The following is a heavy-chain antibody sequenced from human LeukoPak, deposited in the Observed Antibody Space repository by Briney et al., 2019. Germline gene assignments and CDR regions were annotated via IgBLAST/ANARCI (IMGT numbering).Heavy chain of an antibody. J-gene: IGHJ2*01. CDR3: ARDAATIGTYWYFDL. CDR1: GFSFSSYS. CDR2: ISNSDSTI. V-gene: IGHV3-48*02. D-gene: IGHD1-1*01. Sequence: GGSLRLSCAASGFSFSSYSMNWVRQAPGKGLERVSYISNSDSTIYYADSVKGRFTITRDNAKFSLFLQMNTLRDEDTAVYYCARDAATIGTYWYFDLWGRGTLVTVSS.